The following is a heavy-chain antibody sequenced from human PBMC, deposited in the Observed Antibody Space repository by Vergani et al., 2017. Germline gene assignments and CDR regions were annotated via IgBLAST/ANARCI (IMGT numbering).Heavy chain of an antibody. CDR2: IDHTGRP. CDR1: GGSFTSYH. V-gene: IGHV4-34*01. D-gene: IGHD4-11*01. CDR3: ARVNTETNGHLYYYYYMDV. Sequence: QVQLQQWGGGLLKPSETLSLTCVVNGGSFTSYHWTWIRQSPGEGLEWVGDIDHTGRPDYNPSLKSLLTMSVDKSRNQFSLTLNSVNATDTAIYFCARVNTETNGHLYYYYYMDVWGQGTAVTVS. J-gene: IGHJ6*03.